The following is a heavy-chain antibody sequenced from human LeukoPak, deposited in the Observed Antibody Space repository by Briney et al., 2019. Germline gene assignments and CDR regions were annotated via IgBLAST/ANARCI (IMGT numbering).Heavy chain of an antibody. Sequence: GGSLRLSCAASGSTVSSNYMSWVRQAPGKGLEWVSVIYSGGSTYYADSVKGRFTISRDNSKNTFYLQMNSLRAEDTAVYYCARGVSYGSGSYIGDPWGQGTLVTVSS. V-gene: IGHV3-53*01. CDR3: ARGVSYGSGSYIGDP. CDR1: GSTVSSNY. J-gene: IGHJ5*02. CDR2: IYSGGST. D-gene: IGHD3-10*01.